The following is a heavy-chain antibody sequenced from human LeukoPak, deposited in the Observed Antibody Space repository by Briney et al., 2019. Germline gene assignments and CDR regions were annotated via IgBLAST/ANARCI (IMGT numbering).Heavy chain of an antibody. CDR1: GFTFSSYA. CDR2: LSGSGGAT. V-gene: IGHV3-23*01. Sequence: PGGSLRLSCVASGFTFSSYAMSWVRQSPGKGLEWVSGLSGSGGATYYADSVKGRCTISRDNSNNTLYLQMNSLRAEDTALYYCAKSRSHSSAWYGSDFDYWGQGNLVTVSS. J-gene: IGHJ4*02. D-gene: IGHD6-19*01. CDR3: AKSRSHSSAWYGSDFDY.